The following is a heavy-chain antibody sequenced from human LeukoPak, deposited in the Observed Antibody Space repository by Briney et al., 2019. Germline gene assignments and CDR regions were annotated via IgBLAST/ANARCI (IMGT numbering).Heavy chain of an antibody. CDR3: AASPGVAVAGTSLDY. D-gene: IGHD6-19*01. CDR2: ISWNSGSI. J-gene: IGHJ4*02. CDR1: GFTFDDYA. Sequence: GGSLRLSCAASGFTFDDYAMHWVRQAPGKGLEWVSGISWNSGSIGYADSVKGRFTISRDNAKNSLYLQMNSLRAEDMALYYCAASPGVAVAGTSLDYWGQGTLVTVSS. V-gene: IGHV3-9*03.